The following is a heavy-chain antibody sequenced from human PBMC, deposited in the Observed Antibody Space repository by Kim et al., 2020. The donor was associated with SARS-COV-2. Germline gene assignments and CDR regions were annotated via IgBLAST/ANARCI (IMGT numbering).Heavy chain of an antibody. Sequence: ASVKVSCKASGYTFTRYAIHWVRQAPRQRLEWMGWINAGDGNTKYSEKFQGRVTITRDTSASTAYMELSSLRSEDAAVYFCARADGNRYYYYYAMDVWGQGTTVTVSS. D-gene: IGHD1-1*01. V-gene: IGHV1-3*01. CDR3: ARADGNRYYYYYAMDV. CDR1: GYTFTRYA. CDR2: INAGDGNT. J-gene: IGHJ6*02.